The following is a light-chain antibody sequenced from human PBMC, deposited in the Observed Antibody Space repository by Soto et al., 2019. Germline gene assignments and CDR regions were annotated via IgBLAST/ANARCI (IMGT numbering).Light chain of an antibody. Sequence: EIVMTQSPATLSVSPGERATLSCRASQSVNSNLAWYRQKPGQAPRLLISDASTRATGVPARFSGSGSGTEFTITISSLQSEDSGIYYCQQYNFWPPLTVGGGTKVEIK. CDR3: QQYNFWPPLT. J-gene: IGKJ4*01. V-gene: IGKV3-15*01. CDR2: DAS. CDR1: QSVNSN.